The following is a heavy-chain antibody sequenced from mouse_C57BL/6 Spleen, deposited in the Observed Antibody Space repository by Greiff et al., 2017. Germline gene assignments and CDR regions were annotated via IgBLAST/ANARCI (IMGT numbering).Heavy chain of an antibody. J-gene: IGHJ2*01. V-gene: IGHV5-6*02. D-gene: IGHD3-2*02. CDR3: ARRRTAQALDY. Sequence: EVKLMESGGDLVKPGGSLKLSCAASGFTFSSYGMSWVRQTPDKRLEWVATISSGGSYTYYPDSVKGRFTISRDNAKNTLYLQMSRLKSEDTAMYYCARRRTAQALDYWGQGTTLTVSS. CDR1: GFTFSSYG. CDR2: ISSGGSYT.